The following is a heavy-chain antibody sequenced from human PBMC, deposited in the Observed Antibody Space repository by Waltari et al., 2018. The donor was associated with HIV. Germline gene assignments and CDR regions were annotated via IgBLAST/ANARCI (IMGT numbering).Heavy chain of an antibody. D-gene: IGHD5-12*01. CDR1: GFTFNNYF. J-gene: IGHJ6*02. V-gene: IGHV3-30*02. Sequence: QVQLVESGGGVVQPGGYRNRPCAASGFTFNNYFIHWVRQAPGKGLRVVTIIHDNGSNNNFADSGHGRFIISRDNSKKTVYLLMHILRHEDTCLYYCARGGVATPPAGTKVYYGMAVWGQGTAVTVSS. CDR2: IHDNGSNN. CDR3: ARGGVATPPAGTKVYYGMAV.